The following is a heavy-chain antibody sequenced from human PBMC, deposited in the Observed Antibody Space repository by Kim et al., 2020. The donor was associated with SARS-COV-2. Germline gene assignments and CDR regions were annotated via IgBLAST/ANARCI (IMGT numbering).Heavy chain of an antibody. CDR2: ISGSSGSA. V-gene: IGHV3-23*01. Sequence: GGSLRLSCAASGFTFSSYNMSWVRQAPGKGLEWVSAISGSSGSAYYADSVKGRFTISRDNSKNTLYLQMNSLRAEDTAVYYCAKDLIYGDYKIHYYFDSWGQGTLVTVSS. J-gene: IGHJ4*02. CDR1: GFTFSSYN. CDR3: AKDLIYGDYKIHYYFDS. D-gene: IGHD4-17*01.